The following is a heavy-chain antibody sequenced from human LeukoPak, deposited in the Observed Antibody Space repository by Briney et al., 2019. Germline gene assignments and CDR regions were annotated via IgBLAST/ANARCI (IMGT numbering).Heavy chain of an antibody. Sequence: GGSLRLSCAASGFTFSTYPMHWVRQAPGKGLEWVAVMSFDGDSEYYSDSVRGRFTVSRDNAKSTLYLQMNSLRAEDTAVYYCARVLHKRNYDSSVYYGYWGQGTLVTVSS. J-gene: IGHJ4*02. CDR3: ARVLHKRNYDSSVYYGY. V-gene: IGHV3-30-3*01. D-gene: IGHD3-22*01. CDR2: MSFDGDSE. CDR1: GFTFSTYP.